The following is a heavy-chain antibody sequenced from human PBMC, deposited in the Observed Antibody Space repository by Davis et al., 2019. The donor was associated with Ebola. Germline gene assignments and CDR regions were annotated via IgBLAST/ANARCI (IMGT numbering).Heavy chain of an antibody. D-gene: IGHD1-20*01. CDR1: GDSFTSHW. J-gene: IGHJ3*02. V-gene: IGHV5-51*01. Sequence: GESLKIPCKDSGDSFTSHWIGRVRQLPGKGLEWMGIIYTGDSDTRISPSFRGRVTISADKSTGTAYLQWGSLRASDTAMYYCASLRRTITGMDDGFDIWGQGTMVTVSS. CDR2: IYTGDSDT. CDR3: ASLRRTITGMDDGFDI.